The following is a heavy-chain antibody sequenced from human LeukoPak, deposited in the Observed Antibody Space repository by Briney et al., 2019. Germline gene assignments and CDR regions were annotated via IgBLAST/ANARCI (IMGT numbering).Heavy chain of an antibody. CDR1: GGSFGGYY. Sequence: SETLSLTCAVYGGSFGGYYWSWIRQPPGKGLEWIGEINHSGSTNYNPSLKSRVTISVDTSKNQFSLKLSSVTAADTAVYYCAGSYGDFDYWGQGTLVTVSS. J-gene: IGHJ4*02. CDR2: INHSGST. D-gene: IGHD4-17*01. CDR3: AGSYGDFDY. V-gene: IGHV4-34*01.